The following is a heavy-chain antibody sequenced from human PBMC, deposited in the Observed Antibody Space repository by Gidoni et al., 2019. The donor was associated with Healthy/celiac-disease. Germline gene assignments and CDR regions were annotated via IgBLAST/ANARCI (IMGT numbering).Heavy chain of an antibody. CDR3: ARVGYYYGSGSYSAFDI. Sequence: QVQLQESGPGLVKPSETLSLTCTVSGGSISSYYWSWIRQPPGKGLEWIGYIYYSGSTNYNPSLKSRVTISVDTSKNQCSLKLSSVTAADTAVYYCARVGYYYGSGSYSAFDIWGQGTMVTVSS. CDR1: GGSISSYY. CDR2: IYYSGST. V-gene: IGHV4-59*01. J-gene: IGHJ3*02. D-gene: IGHD3-10*01.